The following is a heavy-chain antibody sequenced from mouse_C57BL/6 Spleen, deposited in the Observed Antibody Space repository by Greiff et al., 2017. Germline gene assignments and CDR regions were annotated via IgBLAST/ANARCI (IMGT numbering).Heavy chain of an antibody. CDR1: GFTFSSYA. V-gene: IGHV5-4*01. CDR3: ARENDSSGLDY. D-gene: IGHD3-2*02. Sequence: EVQLVESGGGLVKPGGSLKLSCAASGFTFSSYAMSWVRQTPEKRLEWVATISDGGSYTYYPDNVKGRFTISRDNAKNNLYLQMSHLKSEDTAMYYCARENDSSGLDYWGQGTTLTVSS. CDR2: ISDGGSYT. J-gene: IGHJ2*01.